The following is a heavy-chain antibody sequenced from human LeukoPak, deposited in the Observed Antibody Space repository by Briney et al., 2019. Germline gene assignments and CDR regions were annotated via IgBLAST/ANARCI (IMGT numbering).Heavy chain of an antibody. J-gene: IGHJ4*02. V-gene: IGHV3-43*01. CDR1: GFTFDDYT. Sequence: GGSLRLSCAASGFTFDDYTMHWVRQAPGKGLEGVSLISGDGGSTYYADSVKGRFPISRDNSKNSLYLQMNSLRTEDTALYYCAKGSSAVAGLFDYWGQGTLVPVSS. CDR3: AKGSSAVAGLFDY. CDR2: ISGDGGST. D-gene: IGHD6-19*01.